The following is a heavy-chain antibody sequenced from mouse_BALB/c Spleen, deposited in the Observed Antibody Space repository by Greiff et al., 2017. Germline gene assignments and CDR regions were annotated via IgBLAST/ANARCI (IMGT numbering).Heavy chain of an antibody. D-gene: IGHD2-3*01. V-gene: IGHV1-7*01. CDR3: ARRDGYYVYAMDY. Sequence: VQLQQSGAELAKPGASVKMSCKASGYTFTSYWMHWVKQRPGQGLEWIGYINPSTGYTEYNQKFKDKATLTADKSSSTAYMQLSSLTSEDSAVYYCARRDGYYVYAMDYWGQGTSVTVSS. CDR1: GYTFTSYW. CDR2: INPSTGYT. J-gene: IGHJ4*01.